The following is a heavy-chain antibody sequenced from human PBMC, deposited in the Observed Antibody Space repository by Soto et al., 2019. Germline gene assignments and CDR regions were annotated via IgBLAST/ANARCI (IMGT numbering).Heavy chain of an antibody. CDR1: GGSISSGGYY. D-gene: IGHD4-17*01. V-gene: IGHV4-31*03. Sequence: QVQLQESGPGLVKPSQTLSLTCTVSGGSISSGGYYWSWIRQHPGKGLEWIGYIYYSGSTYYNPSLKSRVTISVDTSKNQFSLKLSSVTAADTAVYYCARETSTVVTDWYFDLWGRGTLVTVSS. J-gene: IGHJ2*01. CDR3: ARETSTVVTDWYFDL. CDR2: IYYSGST.